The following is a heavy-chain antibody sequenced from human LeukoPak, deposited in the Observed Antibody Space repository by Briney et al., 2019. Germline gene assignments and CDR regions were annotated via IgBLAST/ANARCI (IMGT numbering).Heavy chain of an antibody. CDR3: ASVHYGD. V-gene: IGHV1-18*01. Sequence: ASVKVSCKASGYTFTSYGISWVRQAPGQGLEWMGWISAYNGNTNYAQKFQGRVTMTRDTSINTAYMELSKLTSDDTAVYYCASVHYGDWGQGTLVTVSS. D-gene: IGHD3-10*01. CDR1: GYTFTSYG. J-gene: IGHJ4*02. CDR2: ISAYNGNT.